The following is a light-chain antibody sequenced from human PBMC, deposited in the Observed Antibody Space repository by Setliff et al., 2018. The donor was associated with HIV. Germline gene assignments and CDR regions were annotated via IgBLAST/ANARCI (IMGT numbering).Light chain of an antibody. Sequence: QSALTQPASVSGSPGQSITISCTGTSSDVGRYNLVSWYQQHPGKAPKLIIYQASERPSGVSNRFSGSKSGNTASLTISGLQADDETDYYCCSNTGSNTYVFGAGTKVTVL. J-gene: IGLJ1*01. CDR1: SSDVGRYNL. V-gene: IGLV2-23*01. CDR3: CSNTGSNTYV. CDR2: QAS.